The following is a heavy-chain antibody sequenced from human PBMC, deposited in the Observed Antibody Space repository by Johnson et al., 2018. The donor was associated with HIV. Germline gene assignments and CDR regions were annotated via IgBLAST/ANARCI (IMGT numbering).Heavy chain of an antibody. CDR2: ISYDGSNK. Sequence: QVQLVESGGGLVQPGGSLRLSCAASGFTFSSYAMSWVRQAPGKGLEWVAVISYDGSNKYYADSVKGRFTISRDNSKNTLYLQMNSLRVEDTAVYYCARDRAVAATSGAGAFDIWGQGTMVTVSS. CDR1: GFTFSSYA. V-gene: IGHV3-30-3*01. D-gene: IGHD2-15*01. J-gene: IGHJ3*02. CDR3: ARDRAVAATSGAGAFDI.